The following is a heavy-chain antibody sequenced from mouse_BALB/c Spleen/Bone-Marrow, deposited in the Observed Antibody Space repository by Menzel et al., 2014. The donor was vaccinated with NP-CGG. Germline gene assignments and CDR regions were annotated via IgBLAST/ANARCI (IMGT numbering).Heavy chain of an antibody. Sequence: QVQLQQSAAELVRPGASVKLSCKASGYTFINHWMNWVKQRPGQGLEWIGMIDPSDSEAHYNQVFKDKATLTVDKSSNTAYMQLSSLTSEDSAVYYCTRDSSGYVGAMDFVGQGTSVTVPS. D-gene: IGHD3-2*01. CDR1: GYTFINHW. CDR3: TRDSSGYVGAMDF. J-gene: IGHJ4*01. CDR2: IDPSDSEA. V-gene: IGHV1-61*01.